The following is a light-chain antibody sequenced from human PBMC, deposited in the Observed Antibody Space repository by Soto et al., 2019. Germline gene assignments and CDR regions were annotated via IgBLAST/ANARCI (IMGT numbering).Light chain of an antibody. V-gene: IGKV3-20*01. CDR2: GVS. Sequence: EIVLTQSPGTLPLSPGERATLSCRASQSVSSSFLAWYQQKPGQAPSLLIYGVSSRATGIPDRFSGSGPGTDFTLTISRLEPEDFAVYYCQQYGTLPPTFGGGTKVDIK. CDR3: QQYGTLPPT. J-gene: IGKJ4*01. CDR1: QSVSSSF.